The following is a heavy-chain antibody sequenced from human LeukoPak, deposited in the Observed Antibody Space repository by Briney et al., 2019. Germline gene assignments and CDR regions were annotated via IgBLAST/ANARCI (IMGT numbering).Heavy chain of an antibody. J-gene: IGHJ4*02. D-gene: IGHD3-16*01. CDR1: GYTFTGYY. CDR3: ARDNDSRDPPHFDY. CDR2: INPNSGGT. Sequence: ASVKVSCKASGYTFTGYYIHWVRQAPGQGLEWMGWINPNSGGTNYAQKFQGRVTMTRDTSISTACMELRRLRSDDTAVYYCARDNDSRDPPHFDYWGQGTLVTVSS. V-gene: IGHV1-2*02.